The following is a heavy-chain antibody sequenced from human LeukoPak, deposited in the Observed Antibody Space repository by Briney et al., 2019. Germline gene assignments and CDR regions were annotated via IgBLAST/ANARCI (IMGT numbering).Heavy chain of an antibody. J-gene: IGHJ6*03. Sequence: SETLSLTCTVSGGSISSSSYYWAWIRQPPGKGLEWIGSIYYSGTTFYNPSLKSRVTMSVDTSKNQFSLKLSSVTAADTAVYYCARDFYCSSTSCLDPYYYYMDVWGKGTTVTVSS. D-gene: IGHD2-2*01. CDR1: GGSISSSSYY. V-gene: IGHV4-39*07. CDR3: ARDFYCSSTSCLDPYYYYMDV. CDR2: IYYSGTT.